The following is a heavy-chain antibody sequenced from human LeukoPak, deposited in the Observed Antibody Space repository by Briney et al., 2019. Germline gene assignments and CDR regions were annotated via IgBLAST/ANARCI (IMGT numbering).Heavy chain of an antibody. J-gene: IGHJ4*02. CDR2: IASDGSST. CDR3: ARGRPHGNDY. V-gene: IGHV3-74*01. Sequence: PGGSLRLSCAASGFTFSSYWMNWVRQAPGKGLVWVSRIASDGSSTTYADSAKGRFSISRDNAKNTLYLQMNSLRVEDTAVYYCARGRPHGNDYWGREPWSPSPQ. CDR1: GFTFSSYW. D-gene: IGHD4-23*01.